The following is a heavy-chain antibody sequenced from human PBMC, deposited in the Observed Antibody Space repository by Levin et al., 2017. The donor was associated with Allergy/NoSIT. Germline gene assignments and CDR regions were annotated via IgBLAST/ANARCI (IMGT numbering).Heavy chain of an antibody. CDR3: ARAPWLGYFDF. CDR2: IYHSGTT. V-gene: IGHV4-4*02. J-gene: IGHJ3*01. CDR1: GGSITSSNW. Sequence: SETLSLTCAVSGGSITSSNWWSWVRQAPGKGLESIGEIYHSGTTNYNPSLKSRVTISVDKSKNQFSLRLTSMTAADTAVYYCARAPWLGYFDFWGQGTMVTVSS. D-gene: IGHD6-19*01.